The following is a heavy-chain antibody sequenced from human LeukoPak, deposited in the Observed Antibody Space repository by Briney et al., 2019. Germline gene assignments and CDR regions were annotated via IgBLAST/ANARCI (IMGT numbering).Heavy chain of an antibody. Sequence: GGSLRLSCAASGITFYSYALTWVRQAPGKGLERVSSISGSGGSTYYADSVKGRFTISRDNSKNTLYLQMNSLRAEDTAVYFCAREGREGYNYPALDFWGQGILVTVSS. CDR1: GITFYSYA. CDR2: ISGSGGST. J-gene: IGHJ4*02. V-gene: IGHV3-23*01. D-gene: IGHD5-24*01. CDR3: AREGREGYNYPALDF.